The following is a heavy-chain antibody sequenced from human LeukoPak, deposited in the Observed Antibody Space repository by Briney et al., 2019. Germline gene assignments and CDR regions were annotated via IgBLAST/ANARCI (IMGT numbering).Heavy chain of an antibody. Sequence: SETLSLTCTVSGGSISSGGYYWSWIRQHPGKDLESIGYIYYSGSTYHNPSLKSRVTISVDTSKNQFSLKLSSVTAADTAVYYCARGGCSNYATYYFDYWGQGTLVTVSS. CDR2: IYYSGST. CDR1: GGSISSGGYY. D-gene: IGHD4-4*01. V-gene: IGHV4-31*03. J-gene: IGHJ4*02. CDR3: ARGGCSNYATYYFDY.